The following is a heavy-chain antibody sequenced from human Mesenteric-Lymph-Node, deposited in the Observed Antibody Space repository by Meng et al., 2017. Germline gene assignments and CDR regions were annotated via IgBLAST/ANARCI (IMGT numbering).Heavy chain of an antibody. V-gene: IGHV3-23*01. J-gene: IGHJ4*02. CDR2: TSADGATL. D-gene: IGHD2-21*02. CDR3: AKGRGGGDYQVDY. Sequence: LEAWVGVSLPGASCTPSCAASVSPFTDRSLDWFHRAPGKAREWVSTTSADGATLYNADSVRGRFTVSRDNSKNTLLLQMNGLRVDDTALYYCAKGRGGGDYQVDYWGQRTLVTVSS. CDR1: VSPFTDRS.